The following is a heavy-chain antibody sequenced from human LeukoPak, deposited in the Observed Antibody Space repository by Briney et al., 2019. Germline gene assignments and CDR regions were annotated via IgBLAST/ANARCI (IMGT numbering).Heavy chain of an antibody. CDR3: ARHRIVGARRSLED. CDR2: IHASGYT. Sequence: PSKTLSLTRTVSRDSITTYYWSWIRQLPGTGLEWIGYIHASGYTNYNPSLKSRVTMAVDTSKSQLSLRVRSVSAADTAVYYCARHRIVGARRSLEDWGQGTLVTVSS. D-gene: IGHD1-26*01. J-gene: IGHJ4*02. V-gene: IGHV4-4*09. CDR1: RDSITTYY.